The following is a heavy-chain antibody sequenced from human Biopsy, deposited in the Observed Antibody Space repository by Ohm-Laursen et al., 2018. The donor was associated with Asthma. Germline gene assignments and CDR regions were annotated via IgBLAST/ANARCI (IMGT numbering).Heavy chain of an antibody. J-gene: IGHJ4*02. CDR2: IYYSGTT. CDR1: GDSISVHY. V-gene: IGHV4-59*11. Sequence: GTLSLTCSVSGDSISVHYWWAWIRQPPGKGLEWIGYIYYSGTTNYNPSLRGRVTISVNTSKNQFSLKLSPVSAADTAVYFCARDSRGAGPDFDSWGQGTLVTVSS. D-gene: IGHD6-19*01. CDR3: ARDSRGAGPDFDS.